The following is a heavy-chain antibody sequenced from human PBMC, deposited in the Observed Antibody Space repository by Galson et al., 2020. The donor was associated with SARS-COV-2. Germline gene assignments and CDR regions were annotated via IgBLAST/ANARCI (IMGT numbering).Heavy chain of an antibody. CDR3: AKLAEGRRSSEDY. V-gene: IGHV4-59*08. D-gene: IGHD3-10*01. CDR2: ISDSGST. Sequence: ETSETLSLTCTVSRGSLNGHFWSWIRQPPGKGLEWIGYISDSGSTNYNPSLKSRVTISSDTPKKQFSLILNSVTAADTAVYYCAKLAEGRRSSEDYWGQGSLVTVSS. CDR1: RGSLNGHF. J-gene: IGHJ4*02.